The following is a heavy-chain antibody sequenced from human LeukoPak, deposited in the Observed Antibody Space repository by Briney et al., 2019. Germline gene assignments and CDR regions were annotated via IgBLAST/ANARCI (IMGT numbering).Heavy chain of an antibody. CDR3: ARRGGENYGDYLLYYHYMDV. CDR2: ISAYNGDT. V-gene: IGHV1-18*01. CDR1: GYTFSSYG. D-gene: IGHD4-17*01. J-gene: IGHJ6*03. Sequence: ASVKVSCKASGYTFSSYGISWVRQAPGQGLEWMGWISAYNGDTHYAQKFQGRVTMTTDTSTSTAYMELRSLRSDDTAMYYCARRGGENYGDYLLYYHYMDVWGKGTTVTVSS.